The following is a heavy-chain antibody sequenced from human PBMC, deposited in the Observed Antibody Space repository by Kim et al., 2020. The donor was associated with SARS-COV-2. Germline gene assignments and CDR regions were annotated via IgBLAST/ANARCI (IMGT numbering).Heavy chain of an antibody. D-gene: IGHD3-10*01. J-gene: IGHJ4*02. CDR3: AKDHWYGSGSYYPTDY. V-gene: IGHV3-23*01. CDR1: GFTFSSYA. Sequence: GGSLRLSCAASGFTFSSYAMSWVRQAPGKGLEWVSAISGSGGSTYYADSVKGRFTISRDNSKNTLYLQMNSLRAEDTAVYYCAKDHWYGSGSYYPTDYWGQGTLVTVSS. CDR2: ISGSGGST.